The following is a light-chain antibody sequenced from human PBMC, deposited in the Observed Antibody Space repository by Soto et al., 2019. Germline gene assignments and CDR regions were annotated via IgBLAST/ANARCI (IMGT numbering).Light chain of an antibody. J-gene: IGKJ1*01. CDR2: DAS. CDR1: QRISNSY. Sequence: DIVLTPAPCTLSLSPGPRATLPCTASQRISNSYLAWYQQKPGQAPRLLLYDASSRATGIPDRVSGSGSGTDFTLTISRLEPEDFAVYYCQQYNKWPPTFGQGTKVDNK. V-gene: IGKV3-20*01. CDR3: QQYNKWPPT.